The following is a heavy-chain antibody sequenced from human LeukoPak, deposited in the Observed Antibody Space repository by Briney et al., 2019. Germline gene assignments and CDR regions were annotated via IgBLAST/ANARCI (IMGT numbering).Heavy chain of an antibody. V-gene: IGHV4-38-2*02. CDR3: ARDGNYYDSSGHLDY. CDR1: GYSISSADY. Sequence: SETLSLTCSVSGYSISSADYWGWIRQTPGKGLEWVGSIDYSGSTYYNPSLKSRVTISIDTPKNQFSLKLSSVTAADTAVYYCARDGNYYDSSGHLDYWGQGTLVTVSS. D-gene: IGHD3-22*01. CDR2: IDYSGST. J-gene: IGHJ4*02.